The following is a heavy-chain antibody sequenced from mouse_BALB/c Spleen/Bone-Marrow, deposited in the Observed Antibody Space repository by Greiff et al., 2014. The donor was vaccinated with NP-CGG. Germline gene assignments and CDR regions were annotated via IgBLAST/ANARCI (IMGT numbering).Heavy chain of an antibody. J-gene: IGHJ4*01. CDR1: GFNIKDTY. CDR3: ALLLRYYAMDY. CDR2: IDPANGNT. Sequence: VQLKESGAELVKPGASVKLSCTASGFNIKDTYMHWVKQRPEQGLAWIGRIDPANGNTKYDPKFQGKATITADTSSNTAYLQLSSLTSEDTAVYYCALLLRYYAMDYWGQGTSVTVSS. V-gene: IGHV14-3*02. D-gene: IGHD1-1*01.